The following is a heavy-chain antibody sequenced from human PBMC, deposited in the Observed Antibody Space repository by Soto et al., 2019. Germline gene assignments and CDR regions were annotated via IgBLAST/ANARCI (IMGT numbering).Heavy chain of an antibody. J-gene: IGHJ4*02. CDR3: ARDCDYGLYGGFFDL. CDR1: TDTFRNYG. CDR2: ISGFNGNT. V-gene: IGHV1-18*01. D-gene: IGHD4-17*01. Sequence: QVHLVQSGSEVEKPGASVKVSCRAATDTFRNYGVSWVRQAPGQGLEWLGWISGFNGNTNYAQNFQDRVTLTLDTSTTSAYMELRSLRSDDTAVYYCARDCDYGLYGGFFDLWGQGTLVIVSS.